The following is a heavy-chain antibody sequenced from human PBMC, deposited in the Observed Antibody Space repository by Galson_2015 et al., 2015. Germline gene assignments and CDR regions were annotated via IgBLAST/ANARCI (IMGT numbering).Heavy chain of an antibody. CDR1: GFSLSTSGMR. J-gene: IGHJ3*02. Sequence: PALVKPTQTLTLTCTFSGFSLSTSGMRVSWIRQPPGKALEWLARIDWDDDTFFSTSLETRLTISKDTSKNQVFLTMTDMDPVDTATYYCARTPLGFCSGSSCEEYAFDIWGQGTMVTVSS. V-gene: IGHV2-70*04. D-gene: IGHD2-15*01. CDR2: IDWDDDT. CDR3: ARTPLGFCSGSSCEEYAFDI.